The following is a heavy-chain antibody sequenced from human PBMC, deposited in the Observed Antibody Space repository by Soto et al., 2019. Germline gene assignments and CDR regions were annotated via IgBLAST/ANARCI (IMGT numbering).Heavy chain of an antibody. D-gene: IGHD3-10*01. V-gene: IGHV3-48*02. CDR1: GFTFSSYS. J-gene: IGHJ4*02. CDR2: ISSSSSTI. Sequence: EVQLVESGGGLVQPGGSLRLSCAASGFTFSSYSMNWVRQAPGKGLERGSYISSSSSTIYYADSVQGRFTISRDNAKNSLYLQMNSLRDEDTAVYYCVYIGVDYWGQGTLVTVSS. CDR3: VYIGVDY.